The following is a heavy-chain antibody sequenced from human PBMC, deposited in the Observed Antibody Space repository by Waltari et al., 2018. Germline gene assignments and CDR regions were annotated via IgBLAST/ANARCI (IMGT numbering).Heavy chain of an antibody. CDR3: AHSSGWQYYYYYYGMDV. D-gene: IGHD6-19*01. CDR1: GFSLSTSGLG. J-gene: IGHJ6*02. CDR2: IYWNDDK. Sequence: QITLKESGPTLVKPTQTLTLTCPFSGFSLSTSGLGVGWTRQPPGKALEWLALIYWNDDKRYSPSLKSRLTITKDTSKNQVVLTMTNMDPVDTATYYCAHSSGWQYYYYYYGMDVWGQGTTVTVSS. V-gene: IGHV2-5*01.